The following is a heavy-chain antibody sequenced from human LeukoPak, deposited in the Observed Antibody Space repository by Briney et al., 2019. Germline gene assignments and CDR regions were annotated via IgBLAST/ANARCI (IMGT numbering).Heavy chain of an antibody. Sequence: SQTLSLTCTVSGGSISSGSYYWSWIRQPAGKGLEWIGRIYTSGSTNYNPSLKSRVTMSVDTSKNQFSLKLSSVTAADTAVYYCARDWGLVVPAPNWFDPWGQGTLVTASS. J-gene: IGHJ5*02. V-gene: IGHV4-61*02. D-gene: IGHD2-2*01. CDR3: ARDWGLVVPAPNWFDP. CDR1: GGSISSGSYY. CDR2: IYTSGST.